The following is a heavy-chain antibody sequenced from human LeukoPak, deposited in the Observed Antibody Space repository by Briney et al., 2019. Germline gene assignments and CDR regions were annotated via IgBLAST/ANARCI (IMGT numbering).Heavy chain of an antibody. CDR3: ARGANYYESRGPLGY. V-gene: IGHV1-2*02. CDR2: INPNSGVT. CDR1: GYTFTGYY. J-gene: IGHJ4*02. D-gene: IGHD3-22*01. Sequence: ASVKLSCKASGYTFTGYYMHWVRQAPGQGLEWMGWINPNSGVTEYAHTFQGRVTMTRDRSISTASLDLSGLRADDTAVFYYARGANYYESRGPLGYWVQGALV.